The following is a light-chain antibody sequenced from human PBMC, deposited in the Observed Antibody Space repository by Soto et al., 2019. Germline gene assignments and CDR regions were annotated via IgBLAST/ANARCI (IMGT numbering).Light chain of an antibody. Sequence: QSVLTQSSSASASLGSSVKLTCTLSSGHSSYIIAWHQQQPGKAPRYLMKLEGSGSYNTGSGVPDRFSGSSSGADRYLTISNLQFEDEADYYCETWVSNVFGTGTKLTVL. CDR3: ETWVSNV. J-gene: IGLJ1*01. V-gene: IGLV4-60*02. CDR1: SGHSSYI. CDR2: LEGSGSY.